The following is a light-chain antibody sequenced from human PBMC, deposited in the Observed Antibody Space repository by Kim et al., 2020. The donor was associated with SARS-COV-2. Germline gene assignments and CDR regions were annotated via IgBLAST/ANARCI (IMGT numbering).Light chain of an antibody. J-gene: IGKJ4*01. CDR1: QSVSSSY. V-gene: IGKV3-20*01. CDR2: GAS. CDR3: QQYGSSPPLT. Sequence: PGERAPLSCRASQSVSSSYLAWYQQKPGQAPRLLIYGASSRATGIPDRFSGSGSGTDFTLTISRLEPEDFAVYYCQQYGSSPPLTFGGGTKVEIK.